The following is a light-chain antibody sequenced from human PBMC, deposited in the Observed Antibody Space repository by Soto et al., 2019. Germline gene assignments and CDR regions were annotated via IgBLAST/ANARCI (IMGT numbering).Light chain of an antibody. Sequence: QSALTEPPSASGSPGQSVTISCTGTSSDVGGYNYVSWYHQHPGKAPKLMIYEVSKRLPGVPDRFSGARSGNTASLTVSGRQAEDEANYYCSSYAGIINFVVFGGWTKRTVL. CDR3: SSYAGIINFVV. CDR1: SSDVGGYNY. V-gene: IGLV2-8*01. J-gene: IGLJ2*01. CDR2: EVS.